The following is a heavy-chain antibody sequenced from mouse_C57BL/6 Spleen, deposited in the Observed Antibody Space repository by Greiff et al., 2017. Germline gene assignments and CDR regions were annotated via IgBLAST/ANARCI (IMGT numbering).Heavy chain of an antibody. CDR2: INPNNGGT. V-gene: IGHV1-18*01. J-gene: IGHJ3*01. D-gene: IGHD2-1*01. CDR3: ALYYGNPAWFAY. CDR1: GYTFTDYN. Sequence: EVQLQQSGPELVKPGASVKIPCKASGYTFTDYNMDWVKQSHGKSLEWIGDINPNNGGTIYNQKFKGKATLTVDKSSSTAYMELRSLTSEDTAVYYCALYYGNPAWFAYWGQGTLVTVSA.